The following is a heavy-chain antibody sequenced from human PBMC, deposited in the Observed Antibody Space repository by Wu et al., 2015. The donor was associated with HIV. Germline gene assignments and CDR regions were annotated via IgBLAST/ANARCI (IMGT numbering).Heavy chain of an antibody. CDR2: INPSGGST. V-gene: IGHV1-46*01. Sequence: QVQLVQSGAEVKKPGASVKVSCKASGYTFTSYYMHWVRQAPGQGLEWMGIINPSGGSTSYAQKFQGRVTMTRDTSTSTVYMELSSLRSEDTAVYYCARDVIGAAAGANYYYYGMDVWGQGTTVTVSS. D-gene: IGHD6-13*01. CDR1: GYTFTSYY. J-gene: IGHJ6*02. CDR3: ARDVIGAAAGANYYYYGMDV.